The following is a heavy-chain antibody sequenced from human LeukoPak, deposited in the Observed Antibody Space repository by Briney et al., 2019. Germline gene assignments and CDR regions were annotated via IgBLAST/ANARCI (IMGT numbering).Heavy chain of an antibody. CDR2: IYPGESDT. J-gene: IGHJ4*02. CDR3: ARLWYYDSSGYYYFDY. Sequence: GEXXKISCKGSGYSFASYWIGWVRQMPGKGLEWMGIIYPGESDTRYSPSFQGQVTISADKSISTAYLQWSSLKASDTAMYYCARLWYYDSSGYYYFDYWGQGTLVTVSS. V-gene: IGHV5-51*01. CDR1: GYSFASYW. D-gene: IGHD3-22*01.